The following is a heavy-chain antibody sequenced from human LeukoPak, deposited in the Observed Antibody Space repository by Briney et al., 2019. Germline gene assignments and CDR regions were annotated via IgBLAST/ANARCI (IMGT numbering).Heavy chain of an antibody. V-gene: IGHV1-46*01. CDR2: INPSGGST. CDR3: ARVGIVGAINY. Sequence: ASVKVSCKASGYTFTSYGISWARQAPGQGLEWMGIINPSGGSTSYAQKFQGRVTMTRDTSTSTVYMELSSLRSEDTAVYYCARVGIVGAINYWGQGTLVTVSS. CDR1: GYTFTSYG. D-gene: IGHD1-26*01. J-gene: IGHJ4*02.